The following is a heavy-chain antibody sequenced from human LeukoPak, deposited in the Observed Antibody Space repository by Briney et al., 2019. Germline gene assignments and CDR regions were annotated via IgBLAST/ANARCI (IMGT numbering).Heavy chain of an antibody. J-gene: IGHJ5*02. CDR2: IYTSDST. Sequence: SETLSLTCTVPGGSISSYYWSWIRQPAGKGLEWIGRIYTSDSTNYNPSLKSRVTMSVDTSKDQFSLKLSSVTAADTAVYYCAANYYDSSGYQSWGQGTLVTVSS. CDR3: AANYYDSSGYQS. V-gene: IGHV4-4*07. D-gene: IGHD3-22*01. CDR1: GGSISSYY.